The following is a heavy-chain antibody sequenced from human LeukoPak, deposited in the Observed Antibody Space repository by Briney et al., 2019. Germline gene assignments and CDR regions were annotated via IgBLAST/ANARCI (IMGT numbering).Heavy chain of an antibody. CDR1: GGSISTYY. V-gene: IGHV4-4*08. CDR3: ARSPHNSAWYEKWFDP. J-gene: IGHJ5*02. CDR2: ISASGVT. Sequence: SETLSLTCAVSGGSISTYYWSWLRQSPGKGLEWIADISASGVTNYNPSLESRVTVSIDSSKNQFSLKLSSVTAADTAVFYCARSPHNSAWYEKWFDPWGQGTLVTVSS. D-gene: IGHD6-19*01.